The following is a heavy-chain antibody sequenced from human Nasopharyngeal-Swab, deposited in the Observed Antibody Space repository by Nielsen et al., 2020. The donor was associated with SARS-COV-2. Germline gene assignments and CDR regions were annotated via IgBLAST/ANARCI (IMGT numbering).Heavy chain of an antibody. J-gene: IGHJ5*02. CDR1: GDTFTSQD. V-gene: IGHV1-8*03. Sequence: ASVKVSCKASGDTFTSQDINWVRQAAGQGLQWMGWMNPNSGNTGYAQEFQGRVTITADESTSTAYMELSSLRSEDTAVYYCARRSDPIAAGGAWFDPWGQGTLVTVSS. D-gene: IGHD6-13*01. CDR2: MNPNSGNT. CDR3: ARRSDPIAAGGAWFDP.